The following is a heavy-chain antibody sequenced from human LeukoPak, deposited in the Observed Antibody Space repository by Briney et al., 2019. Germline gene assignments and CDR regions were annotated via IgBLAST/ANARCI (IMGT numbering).Heavy chain of an antibody. D-gene: IGHD1-7*01. J-gene: IGHJ4*02. CDR2: INPSGGGT. CDR1: GYTFTNYY. V-gene: IGHV1-46*01. Sequence: ASVKVSCKASGYTFTNYYIYLVRQAPGQGLEWMGIINPSGGGTTYAQKFQGRVTMTRDTSTSTVYMELSSLRSEDTAVYYCARETELRPPYFDDWGQGTLVTVSS. CDR3: ARETELRPPYFDD.